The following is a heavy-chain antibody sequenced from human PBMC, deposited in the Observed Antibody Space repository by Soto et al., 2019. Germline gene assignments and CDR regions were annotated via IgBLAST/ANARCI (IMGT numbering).Heavy chain of an antibody. J-gene: IGHJ4*02. CDR2: INHSGST. CDR3: ARGRRAWLQTLHPPSSFDY. Sequence: KASETLSLTCAVYGGSFSGYYWSWIRQPPGKGLEWIGEINHSGSTNYNPSLKSRVTISVDTSKNQFSLKLSSVTAADTAVYYCARGRRAWLQTLHPPSSFDYWGQGTLVTVSS. V-gene: IGHV4-34*01. D-gene: IGHD5-12*01. CDR1: GGSFSGYY.